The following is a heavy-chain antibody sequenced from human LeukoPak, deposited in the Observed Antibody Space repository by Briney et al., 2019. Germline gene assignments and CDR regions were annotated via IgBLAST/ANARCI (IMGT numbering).Heavy chain of an antibody. J-gene: IGHJ4*02. CDR3: AGARFSGSYSFDY. V-gene: IGHV1-69*10. CDR2: IIPIFGIA. CDR1: GGTFSSYA. Sequence: ASVKVSCKASGGTFSSYAISWVRQAPGQGLEWMGGIIPIFGIANYAQKFQGRVTITAAKSTSTAYMELSSLRSEDTAVYYCAGARFSGSYSFDYWGQGTLVTVSS. D-gene: IGHD1-26*01.